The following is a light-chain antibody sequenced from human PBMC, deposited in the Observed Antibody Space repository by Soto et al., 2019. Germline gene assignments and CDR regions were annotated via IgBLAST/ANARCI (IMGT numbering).Light chain of an antibody. CDR1: SGHSSYI. V-gene: IGLV4-60*02. J-gene: IGLJ2*01. CDR3: ETWDSNPRV. CDR2: LEGSGSY. Sequence: QPVLTQSSSASASLGSSVKLTCTLSSGHSSYIIAWHQQKPGKAPRYLMKLEGSGSYNKGSGVPDRFSGSSSGADRYLTISNLQFEDEADYYCETWDSNPRVFGGGTKVTVL.